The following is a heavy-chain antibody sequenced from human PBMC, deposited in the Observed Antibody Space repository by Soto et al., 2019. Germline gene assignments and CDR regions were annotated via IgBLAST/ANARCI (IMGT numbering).Heavy chain of an antibody. J-gene: IGHJ4*02. V-gene: IGHV4-34*01. CDR3: ARGLGYCSGGSCYPLAQGDY. Sequence: PSETLSLTCAVYGGSFSGYYWSWIRQPPGKGLEWIGEINHSGSTNYNPSLKSRVTISVDTSKNQFSLKLSPVTAAYTAVYYCARGLGYCSGGSCYPLAQGDYWGQGTLVTV. D-gene: IGHD2-15*01. CDR2: INHSGST. CDR1: GGSFSGYY.